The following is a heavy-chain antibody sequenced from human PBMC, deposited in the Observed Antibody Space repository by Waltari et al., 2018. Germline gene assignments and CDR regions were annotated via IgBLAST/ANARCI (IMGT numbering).Heavy chain of an antibody. CDR2: IWYDVSNK. Sequence: QVHLVVSGGGVVQPGRSLRLSCAASGFTFRNYDMHWVRQAPGKGLEWVEIIWYDVSNKYYADSVRGRFTISRDNSKNTLYLQMNSLRVEDTAVYFCARCHPGTIPDYWGQGTLVTVSS. V-gene: IGHV3-33*01. CDR1: GFTFRNYD. J-gene: IGHJ4*02. CDR3: ARCHPGTIPDY. D-gene: IGHD3-10*01.